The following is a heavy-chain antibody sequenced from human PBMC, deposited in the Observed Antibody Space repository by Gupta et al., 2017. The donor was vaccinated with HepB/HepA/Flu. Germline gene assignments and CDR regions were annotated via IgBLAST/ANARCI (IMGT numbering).Heavy chain of an antibody. CDR3: AIVYYDFWSGYKHHYYYYYMDV. CDR2: IYYSGST. J-gene: IGHJ6*03. CDR1: GGSVSSGSYY. D-gene: IGHD3-3*01. V-gene: IGHV4-61*01. Sequence: QVQLQESDPGLVKPSETLSLTCTVSGGSVSSGSYYWSWIRQPPGKGLEWIGYIYYSGSTNYNPSLKSRVTISVDTSKNQFSLKLSSVTAADTDVYYCAIVYYDFWSGYKHHYYYYYMDVWGKGTTVTVSS.